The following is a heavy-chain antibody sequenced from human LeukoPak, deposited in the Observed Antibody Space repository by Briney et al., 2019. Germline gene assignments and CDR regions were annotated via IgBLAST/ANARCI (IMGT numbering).Heavy chain of an antibody. CDR3: ARGSSDILTGYYRGVDY. V-gene: IGHV3-33*01. CDR1: GFSFRTYN. Sequence: TGGSLRLSCTASGFSFRTYNLHWVRQAPGKGLEWVAVISYNGGYIHYEDSVKGRFTISRDNSKNTLYLQMNSMRAEDTAVYYCARGSSDILTGYYRGVDYWGQGTLVTVSS. D-gene: IGHD3-9*01. J-gene: IGHJ4*02. CDR2: ISYNGGYI.